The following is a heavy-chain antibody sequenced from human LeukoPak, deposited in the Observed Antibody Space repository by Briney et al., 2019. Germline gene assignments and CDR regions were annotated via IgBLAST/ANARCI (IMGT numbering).Heavy chain of an antibody. V-gene: IGHV3-53*01. D-gene: IGHD4-23*01. Sequence: GGSLRLSCAVSGFTVSGNYMSWVGQAPGKGLEWVSLIYSGDTTLYADSVKGRFTISRDISKNTLYLQMNSLRAEDTAVYYCARRAGGYSHPYDYWGQGILVTVSS. J-gene: IGHJ4*02. CDR2: IYSGDTT. CDR1: GFTVSGNY. CDR3: ARRAGGYSHPYDY.